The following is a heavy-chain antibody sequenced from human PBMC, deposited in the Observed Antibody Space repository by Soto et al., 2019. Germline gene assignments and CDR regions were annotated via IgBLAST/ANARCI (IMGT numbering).Heavy chain of an antibody. CDR1: GYTFTSYG. V-gene: IGHV1-18*04. CDR3: ARENGVYMVRGVYDYGMDV. J-gene: IGHJ6*02. Sequence: GASVKVSCKASGYTFTSYGISWVRQAPGQGLEWMGWISAYNGNTNYAQKLQGRVTMTTDTSTSTAYMELRSLRSDDTAVYYCARENGVYMVRGVYDYGMDVFGQGTTVTLYS. D-gene: IGHD3-10*01. CDR2: ISAYNGNT.